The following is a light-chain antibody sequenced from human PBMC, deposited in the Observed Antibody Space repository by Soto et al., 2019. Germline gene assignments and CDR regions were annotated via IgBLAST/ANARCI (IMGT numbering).Light chain of an antibody. CDR3: AAWDDSLSGWV. CDR2: RNN. Sequence: QAVVTQPPSASGTPGQRVTISCSGSSSNIGSNYVYWYQQLPGTAPKLLIYRNNQRPSGVPDRFSGSKSGTSASLAISVRQSEGEADYYWAAWDDSLSGWVFGGGTKLTVL. J-gene: IGLJ3*02. CDR1: SSNIGSNY. V-gene: IGLV1-47*01.